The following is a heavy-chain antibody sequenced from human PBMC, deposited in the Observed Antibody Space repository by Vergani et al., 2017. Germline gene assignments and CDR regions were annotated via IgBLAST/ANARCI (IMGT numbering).Heavy chain of an antibody. Sequence: EVQLEQSGAAVKKPGDSLEISCKCSGYSFSRNWIAWVRERPGQGLEWMGMIYPGNSETRHNPSFRGQVTMSVDKSISTAYLQWSSLKASDSAMYYCARVDSRGMSCAGTDYFYQIDDWGKGTTVNVS. CDR2: IYPGNSET. J-gene: IGHJ6*03. V-gene: IGHV5-51*03. D-gene: IGHD6-19*01. CDR3: ARVDSRGMSCAGTDYFYQIDD. CDR1: GYSFSRNW.